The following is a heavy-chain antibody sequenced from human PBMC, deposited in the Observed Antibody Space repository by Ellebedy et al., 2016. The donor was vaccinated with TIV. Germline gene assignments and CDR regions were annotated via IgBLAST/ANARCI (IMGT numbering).Heavy chain of an antibody. Sequence: GESLKISCKGSGYSFTSYWIGWVRQMPGKGLEWMGIIYPGHSNTRYSPSFQRQVTISADMSISTAYLQWSSLKASDTAMYYCASRRGGNYRDALDIWGQGTMVTVSS. CDR2: IYPGHSNT. J-gene: IGHJ3*02. V-gene: IGHV5-51*01. CDR1: GYSFTSYW. D-gene: IGHD1-26*01. CDR3: ASRRGGNYRDALDI.